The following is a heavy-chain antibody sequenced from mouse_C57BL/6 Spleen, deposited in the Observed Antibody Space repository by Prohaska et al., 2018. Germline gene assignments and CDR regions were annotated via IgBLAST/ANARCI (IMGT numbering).Heavy chain of an antibody. CDR3: ARVLNWDLFAY. J-gene: IGHJ3*01. V-gene: IGHV1-78*01. CDR2: IYPRDGST. CDR1: GYTFTDHT. Sequence: QVQLQQSYAELVKPVASVKISCKVSGYTFTDHTIHWMKQMPEQGLEWIGYIYPRDGSTKYNEKFKGKATLTADKSSSTAYMQLNSLTSEDSAVYFCARVLNWDLFAYWGQGTLVTVSA. D-gene: IGHD4-1*01.